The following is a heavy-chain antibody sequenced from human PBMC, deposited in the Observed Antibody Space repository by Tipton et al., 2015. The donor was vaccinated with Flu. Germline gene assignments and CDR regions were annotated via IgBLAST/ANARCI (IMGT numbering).Heavy chain of an antibody. CDR1: GGSISSYY. J-gene: IGHJ3*02. Sequence: TLSLTCTVSGGSISSYYWSWIRQPPGKGLEWIGYIYYSGSTNYNPSPKSRVTISVDTSKNQFSLKLSSVTAADTALFYCARWRGYSGWGGFYIWGQGTMVTVSS. V-gene: IGHV4-59*01. CDR3: ARWRGYSGWGGFYI. D-gene: IGHD5-12*01. CDR2: IYYSGST.